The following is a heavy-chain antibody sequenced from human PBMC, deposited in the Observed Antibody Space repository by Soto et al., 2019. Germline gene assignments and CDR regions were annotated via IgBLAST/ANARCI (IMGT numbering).Heavy chain of an antibody. CDR2: ISAYNGNT. CDR3: ARGAEVPEYYYYGMDV. V-gene: IGHV1-18*01. J-gene: IGHJ6*02. CDR1: GYTFTSYG. D-gene: IGHD2-2*01. Sequence: QVQLVQSGAEVKKPGASVKVSCKASGYTFTSYGISWVRQAPGQGLEWMGWISAYNGNTNYAQKLQGRVTMTTDTSTSTADRELRSLRSDDTAVYYCARGAEVPEYYYYGMDVWGQGTTVTVSS.